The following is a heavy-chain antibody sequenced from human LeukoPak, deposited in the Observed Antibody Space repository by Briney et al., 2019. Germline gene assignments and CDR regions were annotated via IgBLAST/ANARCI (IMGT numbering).Heavy chain of an antibody. V-gene: IGHV3-33*06. CDR2: IWSDATNQ. CDR3: AKGAQRGFDYSNSLEH. D-gene: IGHD4-11*01. J-gene: IGHJ4*02. CDR1: GFTFSHFG. Sequence: GTSLRLSCEASGFTFSHFGMHWVRQAPGKGLEWVAVIWSDATNQYYGDSVKGRFTISRDNFKKTVSLQMDSLRAEDTAVYYYAKGAQRGFDYSNSLEHWGQGSLVTVSS.